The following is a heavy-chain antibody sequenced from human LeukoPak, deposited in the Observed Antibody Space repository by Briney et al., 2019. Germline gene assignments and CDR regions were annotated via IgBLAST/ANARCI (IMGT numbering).Heavy chain of an antibody. CDR2: IYSSGST. V-gene: IGHV4-59*08. CDR1: GGSISSYY. J-gene: IGHJ4*02. Sequence: SETLSLTCTVSGGSISSYYWSWIRQPPGKGLEWIGYIYSSGSTKYNPSLKSRVTISVDTSKNQFSLKLSSVTAADTAVYYCARGYGSGWVDYWGQGTLVTVSS. D-gene: IGHD3-10*01. CDR3: ARGYGSGWVDY.